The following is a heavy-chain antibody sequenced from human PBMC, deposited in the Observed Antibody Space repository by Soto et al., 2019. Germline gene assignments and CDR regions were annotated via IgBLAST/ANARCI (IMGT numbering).Heavy chain of an antibody. CDR1: GYSFSSYA. Sequence: VQLLESGGGLVQPGGSVRLSCAASGYSFSSYAVNWVRQAPGKGLEWVSGITYSGGNTYYADSVKGRFTISRDNTKNTLYLQMNSLTAEDTAVYYCAKGMDSAIWYFDLWGRGTLVTVSS. CDR2: ITYSGGNT. D-gene: IGHD2-15*01. V-gene: IGHV3-23*01. CDR3: AKGMDSAIWYFDL. J-gene: IGHJ2*01.